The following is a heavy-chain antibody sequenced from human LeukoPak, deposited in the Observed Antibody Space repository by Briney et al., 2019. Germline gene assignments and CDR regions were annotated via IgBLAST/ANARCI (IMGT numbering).Heavy chain of an antibody. Sequence: KPSETLSLTCAVYGDSFSGYYWSWLRQPPGKGLEWLGEINHSGSTNYNPSLESRVTISVDTSKNQFSLKLSSVTAADTAVYYCARVYSSTSCFDVWGQGTTVTVSS. CDR3: ARVYSSTSCFDV. D-gene: IGHD2-2*01. J-gene: IGHJ6*02. V-gene: IGHV4-34*01. CDR2: INHSGST. CDR1: GDSFSGYY.